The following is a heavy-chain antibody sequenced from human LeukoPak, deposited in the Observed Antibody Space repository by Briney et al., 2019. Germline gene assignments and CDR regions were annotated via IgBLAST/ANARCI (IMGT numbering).Heavy chain of an antibody. D-gene: IGHD5-18*01. CDR2: IYTSGST. CDR3: ARGGYSYGYRDY. Sequence: SQTLSLTCTVSGGSISSGSYYWSWIRQPAGKGLEWIGRIYTSGSTNYNPSLKSRVTISVDTSKNQFSLKLSSVTAADTAVYYCARGGYSYGYRDYWGQGTLVTVSS. J-gene: IGHJ4*02. V-gene: IGHV4-61*02. CDR1: GGSISSGSYY.